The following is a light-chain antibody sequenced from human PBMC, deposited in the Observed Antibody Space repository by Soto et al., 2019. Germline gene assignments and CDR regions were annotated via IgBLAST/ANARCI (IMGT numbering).Light chain of an antibody. CDR3: QKYNSAPLT. Sequence: GDRVTITCRASQSISSWLAWYQQKPGKAPKLLIYAASTLQSGVPSRFSGSGSGTDLTITISSLQPEDGETYDGQKYNSAPLTFGGGTKVDIK. V-gene: IGKV1-27*01. J-gene: IGKJ4*01. CDR1: QSISSW. CDR2: AAS.